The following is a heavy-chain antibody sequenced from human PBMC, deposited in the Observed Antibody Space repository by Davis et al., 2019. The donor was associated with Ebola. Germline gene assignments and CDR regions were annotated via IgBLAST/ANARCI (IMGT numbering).Heavy chain of an antibody. V-gene: IGHV4-59*02. J-gene: IGHJ5*02. CDR1: GGSVSNWY. Sequence: SETLSLTCTVSGGSVSNWYWSWIRQAPGKGLEWIGYIYFNGNIDYNPSLKSRAPISVDTSQNQFSLKLNSVTAADTAVYFCARWNYHVLWGGWFDPWGQGTLVTVSS. CDR3: ARWNYHVLWGGWFDP. D-gene: IGHD3-9*01. CDR2: IYFNGNI.